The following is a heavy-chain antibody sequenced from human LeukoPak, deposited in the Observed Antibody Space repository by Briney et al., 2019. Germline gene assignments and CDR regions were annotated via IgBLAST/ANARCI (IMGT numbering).Heavy chain of an antibody. V-gene: IGHV3-11*01. CDR2: ISSSGRNI. Sequence: PGGSLRLSCIASGFDLSGYYLNWIRQAPGQGLEWVSYISSSGRNIDYADSVKGRFTISRDDANNSLYLQMNSLRAEDTAVYYCAREEVTLVRGKAYHSYGMDVWGQGTTVTVSS. CDR1: GFDLSGYY. CDR3: AREEVTLVRGKAYHSYGMDV. D-gene: IGHD3-10*01. J-gene: IGHJ6*02.